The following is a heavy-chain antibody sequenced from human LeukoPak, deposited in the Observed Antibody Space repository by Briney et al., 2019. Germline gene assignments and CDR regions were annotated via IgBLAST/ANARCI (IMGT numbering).Heavy chain of an antibody. D-gene: IGHD2-2*01. Sequence: GGSLRLSCAAYGFTFSSYSMKWVRQAPGKGLEWVSSISSSSSNIYYAGSVKGRFTISRDNAKNSLYLQMNSLRAEDTALYYCAVGKDSLGYCSSTSCSQAYWGQGTLVTVSS. V-gene: IGHV3-21*01. J-gene: IGHJ4*02. CDR3: AVGKDSLGYCSSTSCSQAY. CDR2: ISSSSSNI. CDR1: GFTFSSYS.